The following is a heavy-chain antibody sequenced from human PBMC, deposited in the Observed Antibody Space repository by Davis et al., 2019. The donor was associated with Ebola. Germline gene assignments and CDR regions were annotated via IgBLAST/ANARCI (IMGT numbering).Heavy chain of an antibody. D-gene: IGHD4-17*01. J-gene: IGHJ4*02. V-gene: IGHV4-61*01. CDR1: GGSVSSGTYF. Sequence: MPSETLSLTCTVSGGSVSSGTYFWSWIRQPPGKGLEWIGYVYYSGSTNYNPSLKSRVTISVDTSKNQFSLKLSSVTAADTAVYYCAREGLGAYGDYPLDYWGQGTLVTVSS. CDR3: AREGLGAYGDYPLDY. CDR2: VYYSGST.